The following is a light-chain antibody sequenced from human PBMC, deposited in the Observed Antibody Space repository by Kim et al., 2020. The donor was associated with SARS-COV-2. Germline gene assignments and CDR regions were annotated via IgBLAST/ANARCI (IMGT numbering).Light chain of an antibody. V-gene: IGKV3-20*01. CDR2: GAS. CDR3: QQCGSSPPT. CDR1: KRISSVY. J-gene: IGKJ1*01. Sequence: PGVRTALSCRAGKRISSVYFAWYQQKPGQAPRLLIYGASIRATGIPDRFSGSGSGTDFTLTISRLESEDFAVYYCQQCGSSPPTFGQGTKVEIK.